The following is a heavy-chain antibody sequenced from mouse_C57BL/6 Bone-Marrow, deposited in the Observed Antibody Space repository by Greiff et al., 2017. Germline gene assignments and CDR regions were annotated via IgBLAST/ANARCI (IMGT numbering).Heavy chain of an antibody. CDR3: ARQNGYYGAMDY. D-gene: IGHD2-3*01. V-gene: IGHV5-6*01. CDR1: GFTFSSYG. J-gene: IGHJ4*01. Sequence: EVMLVESGGDLVKPGGSLKLSCAASGFTFSSYGMSWVRQTPDKRLEWVATISSGGSYTYYPASVKGRFTISRDNAKNTLYLQMSSLKSEDTAMYYCARQNGYYGAMDYWGQGTSVTVSS. CDR2: ISSGGSYT.